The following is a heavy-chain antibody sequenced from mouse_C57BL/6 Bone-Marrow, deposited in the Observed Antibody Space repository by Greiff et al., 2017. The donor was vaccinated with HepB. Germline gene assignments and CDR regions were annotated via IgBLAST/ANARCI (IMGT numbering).Heavy chain of an antibody. CDR1: GFTFSSYA. D-gene: IGHD1-1*01. CDR3: ARRDYGDV. CDR2: ISDGGSYT. J-gene: IGHJ1*03. Sequence: EVKLVESGGGLVKPGGSLKLSCAASGFTFSSYAMSWVRQTPEKRLEWVATISDGGSYTYYPENVKGRFTISRDNAKNNLYLQMSHLKSEDTAMYYCARRDYGDVWGTGTTVTVYS. V-gene: IGHV5-4*03.